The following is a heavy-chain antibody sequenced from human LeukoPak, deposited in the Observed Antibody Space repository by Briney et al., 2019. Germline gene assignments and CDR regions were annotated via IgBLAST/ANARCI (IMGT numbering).Heavy chain of an antibody. CDR2: IYSGGST. J-gene: IGHJ4*02. D-gene: IGHD1-1*01. Sequence: GGSLRLSCAASGFTVSSNYMSWARQAPGKGLEWVSVIYSGGSTYYADSVKGRFTISRDNSKNTLYLQINSLRAEDTAVYYCARVPTGGYYFDYWGQGTLVTVSS. V-gene: IGHV3-66*01. CDR1: GFTVSSNY. CDR3: ARVPTGGYYFDY.